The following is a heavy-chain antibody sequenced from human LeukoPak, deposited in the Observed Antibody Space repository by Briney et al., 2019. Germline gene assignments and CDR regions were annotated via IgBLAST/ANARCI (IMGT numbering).Heavy chain of an antibody. CDR2: ISAYNGNT. J-gene: IGHJ3*02. D-gene: IGHD3-9*01. CDR3: ARSMYYDILTGYYTPSAFDI. V-gene: IGHV1-18*01. Sequence: ASVTVSCKASGYTFTSYGISWVRQAPGQGLEWMGWISAYNGNTNYAQKLRGRVTMTTDTSTSTAYMELRSLRSDVTAVYYCARSMYYDILTGYYTPSAFDIWGQGTMVTVSS. CDR1: GYTFTSYG.